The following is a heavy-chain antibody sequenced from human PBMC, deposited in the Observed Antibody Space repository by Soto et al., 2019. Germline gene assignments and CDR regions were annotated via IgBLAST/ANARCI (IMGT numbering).Heavy chain of an antibody. D-gene: IGHD6-6*01. CDR3: KLTYSGSSGPRYYYYGMDF. CDR2: MDPRDSDT. Sequence: GVALRISRNGVEYSVTNYWIGWVRQMPGKGLEWMGRMDPRDSDTSYSQSFQGYDTISADKSISTAYLQWSSLKASDTAMYYCKLTYSGSSGPRYYYYGMDFLGKVTTVIFSS. V-gene: IGHV5-10-1*01. J-gene: IGHJ6*04. CDR1: EYSVTNYW.